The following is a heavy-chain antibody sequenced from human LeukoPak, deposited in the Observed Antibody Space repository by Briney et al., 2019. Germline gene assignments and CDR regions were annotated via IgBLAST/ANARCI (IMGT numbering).Heavy chain of an antibody. CDR1: GFTFSNYG. V-gene: IGHV3-30*18. J-gene: IGHJ3*02. Sequence: GGSLRLSCAASGFTFSNYGMHWVRQAPGKGLEWVGIIAYDGSDKYYADSVKGRFTISRDNSKNTLYPQMNSLRAEDTAVYYCAKVRYGYSSSWDAFDIWGQGTMVTVSS. CDR3: AKVRYGYSSSWDAFDI. D-gene: IGHD6-13*01. CDR2: IAYDGSDK.